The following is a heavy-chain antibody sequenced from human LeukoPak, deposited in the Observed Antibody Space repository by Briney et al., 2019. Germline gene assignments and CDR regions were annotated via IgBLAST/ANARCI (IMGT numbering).Heavy chain of an antibody. CDR1: GFTLSSYW. V-gene: IGHV3-74*01. CDR2: MNSDGRSR. Sequence: PGGSLRLSCAASGFTLSSYWMHWVRQAPGKGLVWVSRMNSDGRSRTYADSAKGRFTISRDNGKNTLYLQMNSLRAEDTAVYYCAREDPRTGYWFFDFWGRGTLVTVSS. CDR3: AREDPRTGYWFFDF. J-gene: IGHJ2*01.